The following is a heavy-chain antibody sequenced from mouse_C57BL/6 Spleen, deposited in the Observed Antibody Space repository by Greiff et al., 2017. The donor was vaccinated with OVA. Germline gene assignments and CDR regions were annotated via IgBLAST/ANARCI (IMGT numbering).Heavy chain of an antibody. CDR1: GYTFTSYW. V-gene: IGHV1-59*01. CDR3: ARSLDFCFDY. D-gene: IGHD4-1*01. Sequence: QVQLQQPGAELVRPGTSVKLSCKASGYTFTSYWMHWVKQRPGQGLEWIGVIDPSDSYTNYNQKFKGKATLTVDTSSSTAYMQLSSLTSEDSAVYYCARSLDFCFDYWGQGTTLTVSS. J-gene: IGHJ2*01. CDR2: IDPSDSYT.